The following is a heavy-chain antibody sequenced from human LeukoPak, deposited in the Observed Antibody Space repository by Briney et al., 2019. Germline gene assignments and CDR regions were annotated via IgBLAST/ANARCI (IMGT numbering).Heavy chain of an antibody. CDR3: ATSSGSYSPFDY. Sequence: GASVKVSCKASAYTFTSHDINWVRQATGQGLEWMGWMKPNSGNTDYAQKFQGRLTMTRNTSISTAYMELRSLSSEDTAVYYCATSSGSYSPFDYWGQGTLVTVSS. CDR1: AYTFTSHD. V-gene: IGHV1-8*01. D-gene: IGHD1-26*01. CDR2: MKPNSGNT. J-gene: IGHJ4*02.